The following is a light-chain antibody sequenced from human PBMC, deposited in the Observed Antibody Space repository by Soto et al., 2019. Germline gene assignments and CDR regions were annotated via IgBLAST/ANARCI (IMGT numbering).Light chain of an antibody. CDR2: EVS. CDR1: SSDVGGYDY. J-gene: IGLJ3*02. CDR3: SSYTSSSTLVV. V-gene: IGLV2-14*01. Sequence: QSALTQPASVSGSPGQSITISCTGTSSDVGGYDYLSWYQQHPGKAPKLMIYEVSNRPSGVSNRFSGSKSGNTASLTISGLRAEDEADYYCSSYTSSSTLVVFGGGTKLTVL.